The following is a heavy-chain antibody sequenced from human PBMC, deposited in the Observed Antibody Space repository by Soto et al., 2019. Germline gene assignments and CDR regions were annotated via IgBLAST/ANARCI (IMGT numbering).Heavy chain of an antibody. CDR1: GYTFTSYD. J-gene: IGHJ6*02. D-gene: IGHD2-2*01. V-gene: IGHV1-8*01. CDR3: ARGDIVLVPAAMGDYYGMDV. Sequence: ASVKVSFKASGYTFTSYDINWVRQATGQGLEWMGWMNPNSGNTGYAQKFQGRVTMTRNTSISTAYMELSSLRSEDTAVYYCARGDIVLVPAAMGDYYGMDVWGQGTTVTVSS. CDR2: MNPNSGNT.